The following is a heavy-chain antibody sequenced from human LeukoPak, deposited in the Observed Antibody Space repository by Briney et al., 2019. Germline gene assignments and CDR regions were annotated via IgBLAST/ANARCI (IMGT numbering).Heavy chain of an antibody. Sequence: GGSLRLSCAASGFAFSSYAMNWVRQAPGKGLEWISVISGSGGETYYAVSVKGRFTISRDNSKNTVYVELNSLGGDDTAVYYCAKGPNESSNYLFDYWGQGTLVTVSS. CDR1: GFAFSSYA. CDR3: AKGPNESSNYLFDY. J-gene: IGHJ4*02. D-gene: IGHD4-11*01. V-gene: IGHV3-23*01. CDR2: ISGSGGET.